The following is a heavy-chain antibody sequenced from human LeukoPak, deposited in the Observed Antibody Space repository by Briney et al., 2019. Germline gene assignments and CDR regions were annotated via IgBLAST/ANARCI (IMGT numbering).Heavy chain of an antibody. J-gene: IGHJ4*02. Sequence: SETLSPTCTVSGGSISSYYWSWIRQPPGKGLEWIGYIYYSGSTNYNPSLKSRVTISVDTSKNQFSLKLSSVTAADTAVYYCARAYGSGSYYVFDYWGQGTLVTVSS. V-gene: IGHV4-59*01. CDR3: ARAYGSGSYYVFDY. CDR1: GGSISSYY. D-gene: IGHD3-10*01. CDR2: IYYSGST.